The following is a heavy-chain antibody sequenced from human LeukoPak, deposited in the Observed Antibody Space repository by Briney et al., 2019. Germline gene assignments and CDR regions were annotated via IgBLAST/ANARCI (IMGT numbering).Heavy chain of an antibody. CDR3: ARSKGRIKIFGGSDY. J-gene: IGHJ4*02. D-gene: IGHD3-3*01. CDR2: IYHSGST. V-gene: IGHV4-38-2*02. CDR1: GYSISSGYY. Sequence: PETLSLTCTVSGYSISSGYYWGWIRQPPGKGLEWIGSIYHSGSTYYNPSLKSRVTISVDTSKNQFSLKLSSVTAADTAVYYCARSKGRIKIFGGSDYWGQGTLVTVSS.